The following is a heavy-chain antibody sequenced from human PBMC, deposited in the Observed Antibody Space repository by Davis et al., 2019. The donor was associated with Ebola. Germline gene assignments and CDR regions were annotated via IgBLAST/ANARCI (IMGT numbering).Heavy chain of an antibody. J-gene: IGHJ5*02. D-gene: IGHD3-22*01. CDR2: IYYSGST. CDR1: GGSISTFY. Sequence: SETLSLTCTVSGGSISTFYWSWIRQPPGKGLEWIGYIYYSGSTNYNPSLKSRVTISIDTSKNQFSLKLSSVTAADTAVYYCARHVYDSSGYGWFDPWGQGTQVIVSS. V-gene: IGHV4-59*08. CDR3: ARHVYDSSGYGWFDP.